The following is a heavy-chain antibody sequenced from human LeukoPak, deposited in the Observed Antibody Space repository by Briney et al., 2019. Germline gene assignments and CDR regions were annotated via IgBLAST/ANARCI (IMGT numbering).Heavy chain of an antibody. V-gene: IGHV3-23*01. CDR1: GFTFSSYA. CDR2: ISGSGGST. J-gene: IGHJ4*02. Sequence: PGGSLRLSCAASGFTFSSYAMSWVRQAPGKGLDWVSAISGSGGSTYYADSVKGRFTISRDNSKNTLYLQMNSLRAEDTAVYYCAKRFYCSSTSCSRRSFDYWGQGTLVTVSS. CDR3: AKRFYCSSTSCSRRSFDY. D-gene: IGHD2-2*01.